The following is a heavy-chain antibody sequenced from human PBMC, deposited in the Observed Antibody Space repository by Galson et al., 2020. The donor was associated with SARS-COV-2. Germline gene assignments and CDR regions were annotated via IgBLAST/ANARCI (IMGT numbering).Heavy chain of an antibody. J-gene: IGHJ4*02. CDR2: IYTSGIT. Sequence: SETLSLTCTVSGASISTYYWSWIRQPAGKGLEWIGRIYTSGITNYNPSLKSRVTMSLDTSKNQFSLKLTSVTAADTAIYYCAREYSQQWPGRGEFVSWGQGTLVTGSS. CDR3: AREYSQQWPGRGEFVS. V-gene: IGHV4-4*07. D-gene: IGHD6-19*01. CDR1: GASISTYY.